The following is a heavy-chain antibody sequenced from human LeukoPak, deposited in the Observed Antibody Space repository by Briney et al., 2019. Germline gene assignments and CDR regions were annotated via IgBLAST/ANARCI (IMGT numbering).Heavy chain of an antibody. Sequence: GGSLRLSCAASGFTFSSYSVNWVRQAPGKGLEWVSSISSSSSYIYYADSVKGRFTISRDNAKNSLYLQMNSLRAEDTAVYYCLGTYYYDSSGYYYVDYWGQGTLVTVSS. V-gene: IGHV3-21*01. J-gene: IGHJ4*02. CDR1: GFTFSSYS. D-gene: IGHD3-22*01. CDR3: LGTYYYDSSGYYYVDY. CDR2: ISSSSSYI.